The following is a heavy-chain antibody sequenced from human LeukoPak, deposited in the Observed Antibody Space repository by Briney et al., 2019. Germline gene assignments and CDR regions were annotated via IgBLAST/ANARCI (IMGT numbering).Heavy chain of an antibody. CDR1: GFTFSDCG. Sequence: GGSLRLSCAASGFTFSDCGMNWVRQAPGKGLEWVSYISRSSTTIYYADSVKGRFTISRDNAKNSLYLQMNSLRDEDTAVYYCARNPYGGSRSDYWGQGTLVTVSS. CDR3: ARNPYGGSRSDY. D-gene: IGHD1-26*01. CDR2: ISRSSTTI. V-gene: IGHV3-48*02. J-gene: IGHJ4*02.